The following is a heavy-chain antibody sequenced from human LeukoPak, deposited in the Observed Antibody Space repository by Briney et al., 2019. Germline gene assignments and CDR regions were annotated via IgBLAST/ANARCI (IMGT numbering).Heavy chain of an antibody. CDR3: ARDVSFLGVDY. D-gene: IGHD3-10*01. CDR2: IYHSGST. CDR1: GGSISSGGYY. J-gene: IGHJ4*02. V-gene: IGHV4-30-2*01. Sequence: PSETLSLTCTVSGGSISSGGYYWSWIRQPPGKGLEWIGYIYHSGSTYYNPSLKSRVTISVDRSKNQFSLKLSSVTAADTAVYYCARDVSFLGVDYWGQGTLVTVSS.